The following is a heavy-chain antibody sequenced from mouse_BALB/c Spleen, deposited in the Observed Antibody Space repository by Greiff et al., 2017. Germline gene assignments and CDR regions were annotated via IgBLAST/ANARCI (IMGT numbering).Heavy chain of an antibody. CDR3: TREDYRYPYYAMDY. V-gene: IGHV1-5*01. J-gene: IGHJ4*01. CDR2: IYPGNSDT. CDR1: GYTFTSYW. D-gene: IGHD2-14*01. Sequence: VQLQQSGTVLARPGASVKMSCKASGYTFTSYWLHWVKQRPGQGLEWIGAIYPGNSDTSYNQKFKGKAKLTAVTSTSTAYVELSSLTNEDSAVYYCTREDYRYPYYAMDYWGQGTSVTVSS.